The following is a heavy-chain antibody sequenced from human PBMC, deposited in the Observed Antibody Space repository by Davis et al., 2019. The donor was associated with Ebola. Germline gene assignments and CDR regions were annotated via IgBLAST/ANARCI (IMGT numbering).Heavy chain of an antibody. D-gene: IGHD5-18*01. Sequence: ASVKVSCKASGYTFTSYGISWVRQAPGQGLEWMGWISAYNGNTNYAQKLQGRVTMTTDTSTSTAHMELRSLRSEDTAVYYCARPAAAVQLWSHLDYWGQGTLVTVSS. CDR1: GYTFTSYG. V-gene: IGHV1-18*01. J-gene: IGHJ4*02. CDR3: ARPAAAVQLWSHLDY. CDR2: ISAYNGNT.